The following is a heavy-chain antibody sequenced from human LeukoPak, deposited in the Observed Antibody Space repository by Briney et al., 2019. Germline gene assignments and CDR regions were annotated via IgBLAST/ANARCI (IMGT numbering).Heavy chain of an antibody. V-gene: IGHV4-31*03. D-gene: IGHD6-19*01. CDR2: IYYSGST. J-gene: IGHJ3*02. CDR1: GGFISSGGYY. CDR3: ARQGVSGGWTTDAFDI. Sequence: PSETLSLTCTVSGGFISSGGYYWSWIRQHPGKGLEWIGYIYYSGSTYYNPSLQSRVTMSKDTSKNQFSLKLTSVTAADTAVYYCARQGVSGGWTTDAFDIWGQGTMVIVSS.